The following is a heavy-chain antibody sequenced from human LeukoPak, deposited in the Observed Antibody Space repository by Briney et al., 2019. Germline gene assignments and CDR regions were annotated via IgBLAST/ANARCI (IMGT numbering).Heavy chain of an antibody. V-gene: IGHV3-23*01. Sequence: GGSLRLSCAASGFTFSSYAMSWVRQAPGKGLEWVSAISGSGGSTYFADSVKGRFTISRDNSKNTLYLQMNSLRAEDTAVYYCAKVGILSGIFSDYWGQGTLVTVSS. J-gene: IGHJ4*02. D-gene: IGHD3-3*01. CDR2: ISGSGGST. CDR3: AKVGILSGIFSDY. CDR1: GFTFSSYA.